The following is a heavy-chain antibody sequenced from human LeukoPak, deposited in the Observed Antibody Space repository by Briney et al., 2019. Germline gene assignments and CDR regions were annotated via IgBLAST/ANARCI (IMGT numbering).Heavy chain of an antibody. D-gene: IGHD4-17*01. CDR2: TSGSGGRT. Sequence: PGGSLRLSCVASGFTFSSYAINWVRQAPGKGLEWVLGTSGSGGRTYYADSVKGRFTISRENSKNTLYLQMNSLRAEDTAVYYCAKVRLYGDYPEIDYWGQGTLVAVSS. CDR1: GFTFSSYA. V-gene: IGHV3-23*01. J-gene: IGHJ4*02. CDR3: AKVRLYGDYPEIDY.